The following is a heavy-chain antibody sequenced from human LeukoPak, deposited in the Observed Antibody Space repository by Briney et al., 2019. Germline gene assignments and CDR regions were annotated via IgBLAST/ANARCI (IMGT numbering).Heavy chain of an antibody. CDR2: IIPIFGTA. V-gene: IGHV1-69*13. Sequence: SVKVSCKASGGTFSSYAISWVRQAPGQGLEWMGGIIPIFGTANYAQKFQGRVTITADESTSTAYMELSSLRSEDTAVYYCARGAGGLLWFGELKNYFDYWGQGTLVTVSS. CDR1: GGTFSSYA. D-gene: IGHD3-10*01. J-gene: IGHJ4*02. CDR3: ARGAGGLLWFGELKNYFDY.